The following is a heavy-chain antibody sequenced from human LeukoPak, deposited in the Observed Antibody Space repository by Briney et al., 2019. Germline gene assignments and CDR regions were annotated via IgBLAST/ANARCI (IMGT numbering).Heavy chain of an antibody. Sequence: SETLSLTCTVSGGSIGGFHWSWIRQPPGKRPELIGYIYDSGSTNYNPSLKSRVTISVDTSKKQFSLKMSSVTAADTAVYYCARDLSYCSSTSCYGYMDVWGKGTTVTVSS. J-gene: IGHJ6*03. CDR2: IYDSGST. V-gene: IGHV4-59*01. D-gene: IGHD2-2*01. CDR3: ARDLSYCSSTSCYGYMDV. CDR1: GGSIGGFH.